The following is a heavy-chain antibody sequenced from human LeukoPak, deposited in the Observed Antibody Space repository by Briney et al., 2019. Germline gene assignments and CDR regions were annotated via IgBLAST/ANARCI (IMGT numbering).Heavy chain of an antibody. J-gene: IGHJ4*02. V-gene: IGHV1-18*01. CDR2: ISGYNGNT. D-gene: IGHD3-22*01. Sequence: ATVKVSCKASGYTFSNYCITWVRQAPGQGLEWMGWISGYNGNTNFPQKLQGRVSMTTNTSTYTSDMELRTLSADDTAVYYFARSLGDSSGYYPLPFDYWGQGTLVIVSS. CDR1: GYTFSNYC. CDR3: ARSLGDSSGYYPLPFDY.